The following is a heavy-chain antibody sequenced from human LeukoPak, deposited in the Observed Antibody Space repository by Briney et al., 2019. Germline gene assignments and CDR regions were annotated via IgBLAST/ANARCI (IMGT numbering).Heavy chain of an antibody. J-gene: IGHJ4*02. Sequence: QPGGSLRLSCAASGFTFSSYGMHWVRQAPGKGLEWVAFIRYDGSNKYYADSVKGRFTISRDNSKNTLYLQMNSLRAEDTAVYYCAKDMGVTQIFIAAAGYFDYWGQGTLVTVSS. CDR3: AKDMGVTQIFIAAAGYFDY. V-gene: IGHV3-30*02. D-gene: IGHD6-13*01. CDR1: GFTFSSYG. CDR2: IRYDGSNK.